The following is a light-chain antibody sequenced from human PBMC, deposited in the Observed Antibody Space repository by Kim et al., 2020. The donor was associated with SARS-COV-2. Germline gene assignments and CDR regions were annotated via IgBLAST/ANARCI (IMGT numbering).Light chain of an antibody. CDR3: QSYDSSLSGYWV. CDR2: GNS. V-gene: IGLV1-40*01. CDR1: SSNIGAGYD. J-gene: IGLJ3*02. Sequence: QSVLTQPPSVSGAPGQRVTISCTGSSSNIGAGYDVHWYQQLPGTAPKLLIYGNSNRPSGVPDRLSGSKSGTSASLAITGLQAEDEADYYGQSYDSSLSGYWVFGGGTKLTVL.